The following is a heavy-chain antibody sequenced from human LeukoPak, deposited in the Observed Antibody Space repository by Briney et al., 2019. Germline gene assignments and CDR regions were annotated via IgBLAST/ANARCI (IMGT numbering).Heavy chain of an antibody. D-gene: IGHD3-22*01. CDR3: ARVSYYDSSGYTADY. V-gene: IGHV1-2*06. Sequence: ASVKVSCKASGYTFTGYYMHWVRQAPGQGLEWMGRINPNSGGTNYAQKFQGRVTMTRDTSISTAYMELSRLKSDDTAVYYCARVSYYDSSGYTADYWGQGTLVTVSS. J-gene: IGHJ4*02. CDR2: INPNSGGT. CDR1: GYTFTGYY.